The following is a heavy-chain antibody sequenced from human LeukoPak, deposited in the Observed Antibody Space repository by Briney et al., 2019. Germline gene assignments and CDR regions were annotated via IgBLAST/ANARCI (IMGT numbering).Heavy chain of an antibody. Sequence: GGSLRLSCAASGFTFSSYGMHWVRQAPGKGLEWVAVISYDGSNKYYADSVKGRFTISRDNSKNTLYLQMNSLRAEDTAVYYCAKDSYGDYAPFFDYWGQGTLVTVSS. CDR1: GFTFSSYG. J-gene: IGHJ4*02. CDR2: ISYDGSNK. D-gene: IGHD4-17*01. V-gene: IGHV3-30*18. CDR3: AKDSYGDYAPFFDY.